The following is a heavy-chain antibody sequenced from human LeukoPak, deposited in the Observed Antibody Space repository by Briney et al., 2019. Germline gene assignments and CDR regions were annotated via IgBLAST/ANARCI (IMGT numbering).Heavy chain of an antibody. D-gene: IGHD3-3*01. CDR1: GGSISSYY. J-gene: IGHJ4*02. CDR2: IYHSGST. V-gene: IGHV4-4*07. CDR3: ARVQTVLRFLEWLLDY. Sequence: SETLSLTCTVSGGSISSYYWSWIRQPAGKGLEWIGSIYHSGSTYYNPSLKSRVTISVDTSKNQFSLKLSSVTAADTAVYYCARVQTVLRFLEWLLDYWGQGTLVTVSS.